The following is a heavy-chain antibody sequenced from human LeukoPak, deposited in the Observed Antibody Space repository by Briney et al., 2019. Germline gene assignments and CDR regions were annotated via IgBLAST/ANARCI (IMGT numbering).Heavy chain of an antibody. V-gene: IGHV1-24*01. CDR3: AREHTFGIQGYIWSGYYRPYYYYGMDV. Sequence: ASVKVSCKVSGYTLTELSMHWVRQAPGKGLEWMGGFDPEDGETIYAQKFQGRVTMTRNTSISTAYMELSSLRSEDTAVYYCAREHTFGIQGYIWSGYYRPYYYYGMDVWGQGTTVTVSS. D-gene: IGHD3-3*01. CDR2: FDPEDGET. J-gene: IGHJ6*02. CDR1: GYTLTELS.